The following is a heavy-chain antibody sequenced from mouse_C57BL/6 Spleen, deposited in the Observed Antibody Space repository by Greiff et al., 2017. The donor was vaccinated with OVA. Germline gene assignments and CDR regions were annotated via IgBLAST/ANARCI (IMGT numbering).Heavy chain of an antibody. Sequence: VQLQQSGAELVRPGASVTLSCKASGYTFTDYEMHWVKQTPVHGLEWIGAIDPETGGTAYNQKFKGKAILTADKSSSTAYMELRSLTSEDSAVYYCTRRAAHMDYWGQGTTLTVSS. D-gene: IGHD3-2*02. CDR2: IDPETGGT. J-gene: IGHJ2*01. V-gene: IGHV1-15*01. CDR1: GYTFTDYE. CDR3: TRRAAHMDY.